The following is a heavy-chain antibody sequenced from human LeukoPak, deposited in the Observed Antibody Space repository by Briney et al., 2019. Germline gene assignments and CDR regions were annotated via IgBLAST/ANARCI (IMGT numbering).Heavy chain of an antibody. J-gene: IGHJ6*02. CDR3: ARDLRRDFYSYYGVDV. V-gene: IGHV4-31*03. CDR2: ISYSGST. D-gene: IGHD3-3*01. Sequence: PSQTLSLTCTVSGGSITSGGYFWTWIRQHPGEGLEWIGYISYSGSTYYNPSLKSRVTISLDTPKNQFSLRLSSVTAADTAVYYCARDLRRDFYSYYGVDVWGQGTTVTVSS. CDR1: GGSITSGGYF.